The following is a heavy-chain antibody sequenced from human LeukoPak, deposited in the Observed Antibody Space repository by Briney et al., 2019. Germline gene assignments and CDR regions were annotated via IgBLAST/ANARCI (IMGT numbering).Heavy chain of an antibody. CDR1: GFTFSSYA. V-gene: IGHV3-23*01. CDR3: AKGDYCSSTSCYVNWFDP. J-gene: IGHJ5*02. CDR2: ISGSGGST. D-gene: IGHD2-2*01. Sequence: GGSLRLSCAASGFTFSSYAMSWVRQAPGKGLEWVSAISGSGGSTYYADSVKGRFTISRDNSKNTLYLQMNSPRAEDTAVYYCAKGDYCSSTSCYVNWFDPWGQGTLVTVSS.